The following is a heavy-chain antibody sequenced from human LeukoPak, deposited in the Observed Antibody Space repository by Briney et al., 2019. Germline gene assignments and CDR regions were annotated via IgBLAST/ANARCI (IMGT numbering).Heavy chain of an antibody. V-gene: IGHV4-39*07. CDR1: GGSISSSSYY. CDR2: IYYSGST. Sequence: SETLSLTCTVSGGSISSSSYYWGWIRQPPGKGLEWIGSIYYSGSTYYNPPLKSRVTISVDTSKNQFSLKLSSVTAADTAVYYCARYYYDSSGYFYWGQGTLVTVSS. J-gene: IGHJ4*02. D-gene: IGHD3-22*01. CDR3: ARYYYDSSGYFY.